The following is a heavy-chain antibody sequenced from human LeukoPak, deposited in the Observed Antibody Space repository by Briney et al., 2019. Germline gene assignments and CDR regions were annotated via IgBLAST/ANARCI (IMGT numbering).Heavy chain of an antibody. J-gene: IGHJ6*03. Sequence: GGSLRLSCAASGFTFSNAWMNWVRQAPGKGLEWVAVISYDGSNKYYADSVKGRFTISRDNSKNTLYLQMNSLRAEDTAVYYCARDGSGTYSYYMDVWGRGTTVTVSS. CDR2: ISYDGSNK. CDR3: ARDGSGTYSYYMDV. CDR1: GFTFSNAW. V-gene: IGHV3-30*03. D-gene: IGHD3-10*01.